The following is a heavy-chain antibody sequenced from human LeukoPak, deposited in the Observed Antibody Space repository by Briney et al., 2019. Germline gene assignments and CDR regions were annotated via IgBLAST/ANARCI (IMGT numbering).Heavy chain of an antibody. CDR1: GGSISSYY. J-gene: IGHJ3*01. V-gene: IGHV3-11*04. Sequence: LSLTCTVSGGSISSYYWSWIRQPPGKGPEWLSYISSSGSTILYADSVKGRFTISRDNAKNSLYLQMNSLRAEDTAVYYCAIIGCYRGVCAFDVWGQGTRVTVSS. CDR2: ISSSGSTI. CDR3: AIIGCYRGVCAFDV. D-gene: IGHD2-2*01.